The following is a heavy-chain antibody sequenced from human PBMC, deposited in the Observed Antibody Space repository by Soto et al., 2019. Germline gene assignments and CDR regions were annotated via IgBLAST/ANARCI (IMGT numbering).Heavy chain of an antibody. D-gene: IGHD2-21*01. J-gene: IGHJ1*01. CDR2: INPSGGTT. V-gene: IGHV1-46*01. CDR1: GYIFTSDY. CDR3: ARALHYHDAICYPGYFQH. Sequence: QVQLVQSGAEVKKPGASVKVSCKASGYIFTSDYIHWVRQAPGQGLEWMGLINPSGGTTNYAQKFQGRATMTRDTSTSTVYMELSSLRSEDTAVYYCARALHYHDAICYPGYFQHWGQGTLVTVSS.